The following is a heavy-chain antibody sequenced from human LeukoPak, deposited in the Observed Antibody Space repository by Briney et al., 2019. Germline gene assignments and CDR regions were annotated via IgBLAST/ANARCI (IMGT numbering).Heavy chain of an antibody. CDR1: GFTFCSYS. Sequence: PGGSLRLSCAASGFTFCSYSMNWVRQAPGKGLEWVSFISSSSSYIYYADSMKGRFTISRDNAKNSLYLQMNTLRAEDTALYYCARLWFGELPGDYWGQGTLVTVSS. V-gene: IGHV3-21*04. D-gene: IGHD3-10*01. CDR3: ARLWFGELPGDY. CDR2: ISSSSSYI. J-gene: IGHJ4*02.